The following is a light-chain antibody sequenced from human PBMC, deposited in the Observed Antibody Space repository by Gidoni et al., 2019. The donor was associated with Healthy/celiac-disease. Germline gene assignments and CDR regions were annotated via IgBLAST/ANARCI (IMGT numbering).Light chain of an antibody. V-gene: IGKV3-20*01. CDR1: QSVSSNY. CDR3: QQYGSSPLT. Sequence: EIVLTQSPGTLALSPGERATLPCRASQSVSSNYLAWYQQKPGQAPRLLIYGASSRATGIPDRFSGSGSGTDFTLTISRLEPEDCAVYYCQQYGSSPLTFGQGTRLEIK. CDR2: GAS. J-gene: IGKJ5*01.